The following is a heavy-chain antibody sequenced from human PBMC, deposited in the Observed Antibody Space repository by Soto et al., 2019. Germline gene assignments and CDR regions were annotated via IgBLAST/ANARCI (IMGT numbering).Heavy chain of an antibody. CDR3: VRAGIPVPSMCGRVYYSYAMDV. D-gene: IGHD6-19*01. CDR2: WYFGGTT. J-gene: IGHJ6*02. V-gene: IGHV4-4*07. Sequence: PSETLYLACTVSGGVIGDYYWSWLRQSPGKGLEYIGRWYFGGTTTYNPSHTSKVPMSVATSNNQLFLKLNSVTPADTDMYYCVRAGIPVPSMCGRVYYSYAMDVWGQGTTVTVSS. CDR1: GGVIGDYY.